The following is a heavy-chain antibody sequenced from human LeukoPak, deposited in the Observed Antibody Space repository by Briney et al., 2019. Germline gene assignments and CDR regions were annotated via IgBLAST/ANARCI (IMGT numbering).Heavy chain of an antibody. CDR2: ISSSGILI. J-gene: IGHJ4*02. CDR1: GYTFSDHW. V-gene: IGHV3-11*04. D-gene: IGHD6-19*01. CDR3: AKVSGSGWHFDH. Sequence: GGSLRLSCVVSGYTFSDHWLSWVRQAPGKGPEWVSFISSSGILIYYADSVKGRFTISRDDGKNSLFLQMDSLRVEDTAVYYCAKVSGSGWHFDHWGQGTLVTVSS.